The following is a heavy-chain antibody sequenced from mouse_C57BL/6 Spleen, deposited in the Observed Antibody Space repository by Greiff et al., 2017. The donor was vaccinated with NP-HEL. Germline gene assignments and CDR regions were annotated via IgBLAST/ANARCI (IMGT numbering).Heavy chain of an antibody. V-gene: IGHV5-6*01. CDR2: ISSGGSYT. Sequence: EVQLVESGGDLVKPGGSLKLSCAASGFTFSSYGMSWVRQTPDKRLEWVATISSGGSYTYYPDSVKGRFTISRDNAKNTLYLQMSSLKSEDTAMYYCARQLPYDGRSYGYFDVGGTGTTVTVSS. D-gene: IGHD1-1*01. J-gene: IGHJ1*03. CDR1: GFTFSSYG. CDR3: ARQLPYDGRSYGYFDV.